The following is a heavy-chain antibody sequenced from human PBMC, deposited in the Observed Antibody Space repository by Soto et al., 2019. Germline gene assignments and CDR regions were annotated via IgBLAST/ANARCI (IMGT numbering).Heavy chain of an antibody. CDR1: GFTFDDYT. V-gene: IGHV3-43*01. D-gene: IGHD1-26*01. CDR3: AKDIRAGAISHYYYGMDV. Sequence: GGSLRLSCAASGFTFDDYTMHWVRQAPGKGLEWVSLISWDGGSTYYADSVKGRFTISRDNSKNSLYLQMNSLRTEDTALYYCAKDIRAGAISHYYYGMDVWGQGTTVTVSS. J-gene: IGHJ6*02. CDR2: ISWDGGST.